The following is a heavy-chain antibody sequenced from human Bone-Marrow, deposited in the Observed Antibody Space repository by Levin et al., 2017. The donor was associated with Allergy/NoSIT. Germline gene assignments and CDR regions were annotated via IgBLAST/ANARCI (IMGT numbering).Heavy chain of an antibody. J-gene: IGHJ4*02. CDR2: INPNSGGT. V-gene: IGHV1-2*02. D-gene: IGHD6-19*01. Sequence: ASVKVSCKASGYTFTGYYMHWVRQAPGQGLEWMGWINPNSGGTNYAQKFQGRVTMTRDTSISTAYMELSRLRSDDTAVYYCARGITEKGIAVAGGPYWGQGTLVTVSS. CDR3: ARGITEKGIAVAGGPY. CDR1: GYTFTGYY.